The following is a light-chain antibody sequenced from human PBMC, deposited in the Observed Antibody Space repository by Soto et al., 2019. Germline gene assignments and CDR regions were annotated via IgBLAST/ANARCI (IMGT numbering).Light chain of an antibody. CDR2: KVS. V-gene: IGKV2-30*01. Sequence: DVVMTQSPLSLPVTLGQPASISCRSSQSLVYSDGNTTLNWFQQRPGQSPRRLIYKVSNRDSGVPDRFSGSGSGTDFTLKISRVEAEDVGVYYCMQGTHWPITFGQGTRLEIK. J-gene: IGKJ5*01. CDR1: QSLVYSDGNTT. CDR3: MQGTHWPIT.